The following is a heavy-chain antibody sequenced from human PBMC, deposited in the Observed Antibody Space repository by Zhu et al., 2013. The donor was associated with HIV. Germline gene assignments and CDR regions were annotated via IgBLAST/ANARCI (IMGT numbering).Heavy chain of an antibody. D-gene: IGHD6-19*01. J-gene: IGHJ2*01. Sequence: QVQLQESGPGLVKPSETLSLTCTVSGGSISSYYWSWIRQPPGKGLEWIGYIYYSGSTNYNPSLKSRVTISVDTSKNQFSLKLSSVTAADTAVYYCARGGIAVAGTSRWYFDLWGRGTLVTVSS. CDR3: ARGGIAVAGTSRWYFDL. CDR1: GGSISSYY. CDR2: IYYSGST. V-gene: IGHV4-59*01.